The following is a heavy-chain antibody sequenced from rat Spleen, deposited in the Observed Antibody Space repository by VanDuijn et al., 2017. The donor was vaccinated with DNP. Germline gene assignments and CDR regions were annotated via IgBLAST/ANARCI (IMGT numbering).Heavy chain of an antibody. D-gene: IGHD4-3*01. CDR2: IWTGGST. J-gene: IGHJ4*01. CDR3: TRDEVGVGVMDA. Sequence: QVQLKESGPGLVQPSQTLSLTCTVSGFSLTSYHVSWVRQPPGKRLEWMGVIWTGGSTTYESLFKSRLSISRDTSKNQVFLKMNSLQTDDTAIYYCTRDEVGVGVMDAWGQGASVTVSS. V-gene: IGHV2-43*01. CDR1: GFSLTSYH.